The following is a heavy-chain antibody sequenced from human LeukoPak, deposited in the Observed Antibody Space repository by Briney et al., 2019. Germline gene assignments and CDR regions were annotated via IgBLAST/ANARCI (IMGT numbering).Heavy chain of an antibody. CDR3: VHNSYQWIHLWEGSY. J-gene: IGHJ4*02. CDR1: GFTFSSYA. V-gene: IGHV3-23*01. Sequence: PGGSLRLSCAASGFTFSSYAMNWVRQAPGKGLEWVSAITGSGGNTYYADSVKGRFTISRDNSKNTLYLQMNSLRAEDTAIYYCVHNSYQWIHLWEGSYWGQGTLVAVSS. CDR2: ITGSGGNT. D-gene: IGHD5-18*01.